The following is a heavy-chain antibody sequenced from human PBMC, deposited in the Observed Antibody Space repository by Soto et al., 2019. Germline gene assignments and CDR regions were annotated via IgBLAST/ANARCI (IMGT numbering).Heavy chain of an antibody. CDR3: ARGAKDYGDYRYFQH. CDR1: GFSFSSYP. Sequence: SVKLSRKTSGFSFSSYPVQCVIQARGQRLEWTGWIVVGSGRPNYAQKFQERVTITRDTSTSTVYMELSSLRSEDTAVYYCARGAKDYGDYRYFQHWGQGTLVTV. D-gene: IGHD4-17*01. CDR2: IVVGSGRP. V-gene: IGHV1-58*01. J-gene: IGHJ1*01.